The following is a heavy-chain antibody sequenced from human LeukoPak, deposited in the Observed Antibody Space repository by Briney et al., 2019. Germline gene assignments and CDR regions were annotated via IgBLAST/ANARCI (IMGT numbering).Heavy chain of an antibody. J-gene: IGHJ6*02. CDR2: IYSGGST. CDR3: ARDCPSMDTHPRKRGGMDV. D-gene: IGHD5-18*01. Sequence: GGSLRLSCAASGFTVSSNYMRWVRQAPGKGLEWVSVIYSGGSTYYADSVKGRFTISRDNSKNTLYLQMNSLRAEDTAVYYCARDCPSMDTHPRKRGGMDVWGQGTTVTVSS. CDR1: GFTVSSNY. V-gene: IGHV3-66*01.